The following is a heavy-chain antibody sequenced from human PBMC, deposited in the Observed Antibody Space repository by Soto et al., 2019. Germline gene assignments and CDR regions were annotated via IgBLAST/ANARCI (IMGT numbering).Heavy chain of an antibody. CDR1: GGPISSGGYY. D-gene: IGHD2-2*01. V-gene: IGHV4-31*03. CDR3: ARVRGNQLLGWFDP. Sequence: QVQLQESGPGLVKPSQTLSLTCTVSGGPISSGGYYWSWIRQHPGKGLEWIGYIYHSGTTYYNPSLKSRVTISVDTSKNQFSLKLTSVTAADTAVYYLARVRGNQLLGWFDPWGQGTLVTVSS. J-gene: IGHJ5*02. CDR2: IYHSGTT.